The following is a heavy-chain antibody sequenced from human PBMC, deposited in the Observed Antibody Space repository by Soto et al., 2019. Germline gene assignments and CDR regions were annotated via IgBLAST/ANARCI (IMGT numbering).Heavy chain of an antibody. D-gene: IGHD2-8*01. CDR1: GFTFSSYA. J-gene: IGHJ4*02. V-gene: IGHV3-30-3*01. Sequence: LRLSCAASGFTFSSYAMHWVRQAPGKGLEWVAVISYDGSNKYYADSVKGRFTISRDNSKNTLYLQMNSLRAEDTAVYYCASRYCTNGVCSSEKWGQGTLVTVS. CDR2: ISYDGSNK. CDR3: ASRYCTNGVCSSEK.